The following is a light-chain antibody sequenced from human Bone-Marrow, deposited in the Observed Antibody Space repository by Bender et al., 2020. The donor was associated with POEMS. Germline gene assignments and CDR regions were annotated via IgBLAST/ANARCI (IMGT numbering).Light chain of an antibody. Sequence: QSALTKPASVSGPPGQSITISCTGTSRDIGGYNYVSWYQQHPGKAPKLMILDVNNRPSGVSNRFSGSKSGNTASLTISGLQAEDEADYFCISYTSSSTLVFGGGPKLTVL. CDR1: SRDIGGYNY. J-gene: IGLJ3*02. CDR2: DVN. CDR3: ISYTSSSTLV. V-gene: IGLV2-14*03.